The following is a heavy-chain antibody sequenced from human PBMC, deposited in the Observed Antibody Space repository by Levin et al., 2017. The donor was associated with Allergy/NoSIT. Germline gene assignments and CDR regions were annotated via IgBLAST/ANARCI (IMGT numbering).Heavy chain of an antibody. Sequence: GESLKISCAASGLTFSSYSMNWVRQVPGKGLEWVSKISSSGSYIDYADSVKGRFTISRDNAKNSVDLEMNSLRDEDTAVYYCARGLGSGVMDVWGQGTTVTVSS. D-gene: IGHD3-10*01. V-gene: IGHV3-21*04. CDR2: ISSSGSYI. J-gene: IGHJ6*02. CDR1: GLTFSSYS. CDR3: ARGLGSGVMDV.